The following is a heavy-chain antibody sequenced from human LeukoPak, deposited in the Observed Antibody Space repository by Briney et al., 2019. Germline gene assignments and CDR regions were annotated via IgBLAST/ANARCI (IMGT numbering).Heavy chain of an antibody. CDR1: GFTFSSYA. CDR3: ATSDTAMVTTFDY. D-gene: IGHD5-18*01. J-gene: IGHJ4*02. CDR2: ISGSGGST. Sequence: GGSVTLSCAPSGFTFSSYAMSWVRQAPGRGREWVSAISGSGGSTYYADSVKGRFTISRDNSKNTLYLQMNSQRAEDTAVYYCATSDTAMVTTFDYWGQGTLVTVSS. V-gene: IGHV3-23*01.